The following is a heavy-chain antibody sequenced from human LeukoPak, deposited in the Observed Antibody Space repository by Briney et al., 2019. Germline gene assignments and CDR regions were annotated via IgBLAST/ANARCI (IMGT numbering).Heavy chain of an antibody. CDR3: ARKAYGLDV. V-gene: IGHV3-7*03. J-gene: IGHJ6*04. CDR2: IKQDGSEK. Sequence: GGSLRLSCAPSGFTFSSYWMSWVRQAPGKGLEWVANIKQDGSEKYYVDSVKGRFTISRDNARNSLYLQMNSLRADDTAVYYCARKAYGLDVWGKGTTVSVSS. CDR1: GFTFSSYW.